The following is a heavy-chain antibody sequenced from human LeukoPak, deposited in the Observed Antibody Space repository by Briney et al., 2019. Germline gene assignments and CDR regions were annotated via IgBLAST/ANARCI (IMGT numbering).Heavy chain of an antibody. CDR2: ISHSGST. D-gene: IGHD7-27*01. Sequence: SETLSLTCTVSGGSISSYYWSWIRQPPGKGVEWIGYISHSGSTNYNPSLKSRVTISVDTSKNQFSLKLSSVTAADTAVYYCARGRGNWGDAFDIWGQGTMVTVSS. J-gene: IGHJ3*02. CDR1: GGSISSYY. CDR3: ARGRGNWGDAFDI. V-gene: IGHV4-59*12.